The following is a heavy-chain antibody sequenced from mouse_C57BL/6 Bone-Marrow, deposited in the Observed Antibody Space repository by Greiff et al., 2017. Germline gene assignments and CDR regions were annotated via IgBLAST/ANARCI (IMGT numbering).Heavy chain of an antibody. CDR1: GFILITYA. CDR2: IRSKSNNYAT. D-gene: IGHD4-1*01. Sequence: GGGLVQPKGSLKLPCAVLGFILITYALLWVRLGPGKGLEWVARIRSKSNNYATYYVDSVKDRFIISRDDTESMLYLQMKNLKTEDTAMYYCVRPLLGAMDYWGQGTSVTVSS. CDR3: VRPLLGAMDY. J-gene: IGHJ4*01. V-gene: IGHV10-1*01.